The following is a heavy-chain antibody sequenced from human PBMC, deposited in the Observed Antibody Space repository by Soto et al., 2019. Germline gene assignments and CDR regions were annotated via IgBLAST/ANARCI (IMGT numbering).Heavy chain of an antibody. J-gene: IGHJ6*03. Sequence: QVQLVQSGAEVKKPGASVKVSCKASSYTFTSYGISWVRQAPGQGLEWMGWISAYNGNTNYAQKLRGRGTMTTDTSTSTAYMELRSLRSDDTAVYYCARGGLLWFGELSGYYYMDVWGKGTTVTVSS. CDR2: ISAYNGNT. CDR3: ARGGLLWFGELSGYYYMDV. CDR1: SYTFTSYG. V-gene: IGHV1-18*01. D-gene: IGHD3-10*01.